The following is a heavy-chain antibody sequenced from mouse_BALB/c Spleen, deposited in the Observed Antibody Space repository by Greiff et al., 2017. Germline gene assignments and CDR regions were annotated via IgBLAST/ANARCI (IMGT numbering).Heavy chain of an antibody. CDR1: GYTFSSYW. Sequence: QVQLKESGAELMKPGASVKISCKATGYTFSSYWIEWVKQRPGHGLEWIGEILPGSGSTNYNEKFKGKATFTADTSSNTAYMQLSSLTSEDSAVYYCAKGGGTGAMDYWGQGTSVTVSS. CDR2: ILPGSGST. CDR3: AKGGGTGAMDY. J-gene: IGHJ4*01. D-gene: IGHD4-1*01. V-gene: IGHV1-9*01.